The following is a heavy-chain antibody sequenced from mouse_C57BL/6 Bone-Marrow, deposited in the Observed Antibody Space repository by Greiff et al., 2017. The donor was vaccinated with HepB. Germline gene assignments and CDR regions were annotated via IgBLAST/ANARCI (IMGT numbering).Heavy chain of an antibody. CDR1: GYSITSGYY. CDR2: ISYDGSN. CDR3: ARWGDYAYYYAMDY. V-gene: IGHV3-6*01. D-gene: IGHD2-4*01. J-gene: IGHJ4*01. Sequence: EVQRVESGPGLVKPSQSLSLTCSVTGYSITSGYYWNWIRQFPGNKLEWMGYISYDGSNNYNPSLKNRISITRDTSKNQFFLKLNSVTTEDTATYYCARWGDYAYYYAMDYWGQGTSVTVSS.